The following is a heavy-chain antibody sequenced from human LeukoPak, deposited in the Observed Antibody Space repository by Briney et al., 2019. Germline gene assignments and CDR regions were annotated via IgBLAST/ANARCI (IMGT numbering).Heavy chain of an antibody. Sequence: PGGSLRLSCAVSGFTLNSNAMCWVRQAPGKGLEWVSGISRMGVATYYADSVKGRFTISRDTSKNTLYLQMNTLRPEDTAVYYCAKEEVPNDYWGQGTLVTVSS. CDR1: GFTLNSNA. V-gene: IGHV3-23*01. J-gene: IGHJ4*02. CDR2: ISRMGVAT. CDR3: AKEEVPNDY. D-gene: IGHD2-2*01.